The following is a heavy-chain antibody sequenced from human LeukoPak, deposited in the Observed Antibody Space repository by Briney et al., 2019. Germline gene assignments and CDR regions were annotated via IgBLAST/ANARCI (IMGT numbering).Heavy chain of an antibody. CDR2: INSDGSST. J-gene: IGHJ5*02. V-gene: IGHV3-74*01. CDR3: AREISSGWFELFNWFDP. D-gene: IGHD6-19*01. CDR1: GFTFSSYW. Sequence: PGGSLRLSCAASGFTFSSYWMHWVRQAPGKGLVWVSRINSDGSSTSYADSVKGRFTISRDNAKNTLYLQMNSLRAEDTAVYYCAREISSGWFELFNWFDPWGQGTLVTVSS.